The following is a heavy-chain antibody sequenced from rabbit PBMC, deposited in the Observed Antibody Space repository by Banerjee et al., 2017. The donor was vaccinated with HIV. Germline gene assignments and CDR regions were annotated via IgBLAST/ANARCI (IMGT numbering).Heavy chain of an antibody. D-gene: IGHD4-2*01. CDR2: IYTGSGGST. CDR3: ASQGRYGGSGLNFDL. CDR1: GFSFSSSYW. J-gene: IGHJ4*01. V-gene: IGHV1S45*01. Sequence: QEQLVESGGGLVEPEGSLTLTCTASGFSFSSSYWMCWVRQAPGKGLEWIGCIYTGSGGSTLYASWAKGRFTISKTSSTTVTLQMTSLTAADTATYFCASQGRYGGSGLNFDLWGQGTLVTVS.